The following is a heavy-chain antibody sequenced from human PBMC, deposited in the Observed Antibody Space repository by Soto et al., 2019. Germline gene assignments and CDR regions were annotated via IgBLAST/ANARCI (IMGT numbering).Heavy chain of an antibody. CDR2: IYWDDAK. J-gene: IGHJ4*02. D-gene: IGHD4-17*01. Sequence: QITLKESGPTLVKPTKTLTLTCTFSGFSLTTTGVGVGWVRQPPGKALEWLALIYWDDAKRYSPSLKSRLTITTDPSRNQVVLTMTNVDPVDTATYYFTQKYRDFEIGYWGQGPLVTFSS. CDR1: GFSLTTTGVG. CDR3: TQKYRDFEIGY. V-gene: IGHV2-5*02.